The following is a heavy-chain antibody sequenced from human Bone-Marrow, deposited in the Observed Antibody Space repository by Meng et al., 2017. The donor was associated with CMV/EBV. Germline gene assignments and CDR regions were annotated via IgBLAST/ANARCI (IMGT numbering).Heavy chain of an antibody. CDR1: GFTFSSYA. Sequence: GGSLRLSCAASGFTFSSYAMHWVRQAPGKGLEWVAVISYDGSNKYYADSVKGRFTISRDNSKNTLYLQMSSLRAEDTAVYYCARAQVYYFDSWGQGTLVTVSS. V-gene: IGHV3-30*04. D-gene: IGHD2-8*01. CDR2: ISYDGSNK. J-gene: IGHJ4*02. CDR3: ARAQVYYFDS.